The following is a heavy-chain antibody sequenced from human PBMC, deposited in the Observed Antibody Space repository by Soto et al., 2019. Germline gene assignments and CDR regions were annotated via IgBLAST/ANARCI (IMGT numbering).Heavy chain of an antibody. CDR3: ARDHYVYDILTGYGYYYGMDV. CDR2: IYYSGST. Sequence: SDTLSLTCTVSGGSISSGDYYWSWIRHPPGKGLEWIGYIYYSGSTYYNPSLKSRVTISVDTSKNQFSLKLSSVTAADTAVYYCARDHYVYDILTGYGYYYGMDVWGQGTTVT. CDR1: GGSISSGDYY. J-gene: IGHJ6*02. V-gene: IGHV4-30-4*02. D-gene: IGHD3-9*01.